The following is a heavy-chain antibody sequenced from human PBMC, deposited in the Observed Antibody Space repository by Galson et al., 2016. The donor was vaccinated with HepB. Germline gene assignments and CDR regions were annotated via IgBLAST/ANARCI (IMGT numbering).Heavy chain of an antibody. V-gene: IGHV2-5*02. D-gene: IGHD3-10*01. Sequence: PALVKPTQTLTLTCNVSGVPLSTDGVSVAWIRQPPGKALEWLALIYWDDDRRSSPSLRKRLIITKDTSKNHVVLTLGNMDPVDTGTYFCAISSRFYGSRSTYGLFDFWGQGTRVTVSS. CDR3: AISSRFYGSRSTYGLFDF. CDR1: GVPLSTDGVS. CDR2: IYWDDDR. J-gene: IGHJ4*02.